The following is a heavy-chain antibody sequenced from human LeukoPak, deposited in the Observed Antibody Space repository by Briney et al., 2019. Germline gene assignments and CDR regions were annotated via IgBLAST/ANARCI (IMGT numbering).Heavy chain of an antibody. CDR1: GGSISSSSYY. D-gene: IGHD5-18*01. V-gene: IGHV4-39*07. J-gene: IGHJ4*02. Sequence: PSETLSLTCTVSGGSISSSSYYWGWIRQPPGKGLEWIGSIYYSGSTYYNPSLKSRVTISVDTSKNQFSLKLSSVTAADTAVYYCARDDTAMDFDYWGQGTLVTVSS. CDR2: IYYSGST. CDR3: ARDDTAMDFDY.